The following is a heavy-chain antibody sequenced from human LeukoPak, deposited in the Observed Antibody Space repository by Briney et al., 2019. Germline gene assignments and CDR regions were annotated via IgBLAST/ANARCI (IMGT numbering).Heavy chain of an antibody. J-gene: IGHJ5*02. CDR2: MNPNSGNT. CDR3: ARAYSDDRSGSNWFDP. D-gene: IGHD3-22*01. V-gene: IGHV1-8*02. CDR1: GYNFNSYD. Sequence: ASVKVSCKASGYNFNSYDINWVRQAPGQGIEWMGWMNPNSGNTGYAQKFQGRVTMTTDTSISTAYMEMTTLTSEDTAVYYCARAYSDDRSGSNWFDPWGQGTLVTVSS.